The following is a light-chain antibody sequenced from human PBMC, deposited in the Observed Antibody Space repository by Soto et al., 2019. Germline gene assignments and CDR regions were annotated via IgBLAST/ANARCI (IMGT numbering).Light chain of an antibody. V-gene: IGKV1-5*03. Sequence: DIQMTQSPSTLSASVGDRVTITCRASQSVGTYLAWFQQRPGKAPKGLISKASTLESGAPSRFTGSGSGTEFALTITSLQPEDFATYYCQQYYSYPWTFAQGTKV. CDR1: QSVGTY. CDR2: KAS. J-gene: IGKJ1*01. CDR3: QQYYSYPWT.